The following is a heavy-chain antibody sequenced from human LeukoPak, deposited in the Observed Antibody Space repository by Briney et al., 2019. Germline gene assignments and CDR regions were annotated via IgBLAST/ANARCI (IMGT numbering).Heavy chain of an antibody. CDR2: IIPIFGTA. CDR3: ARDGYCSGGSCSSGWFDP. Sequence: GASVKVSFKASGGTFSSYAMSWVRQAPGQGLEWMGGIIPIFGTANYAQKFQGRVTITTDESTSTAYMEMSSLRSEDTAVYYCARDGYCSGGSCSSGWFDPWGQGTLVTVSS. CDR1: GGTFSSYA. J-gene: IGHJ5*02. D-gene: IGHD2-15*01. V-gene: IGHV1-69*05.